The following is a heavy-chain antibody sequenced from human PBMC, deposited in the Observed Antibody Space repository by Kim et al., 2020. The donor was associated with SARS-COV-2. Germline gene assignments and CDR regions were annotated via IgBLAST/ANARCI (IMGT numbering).Heavy chain of an antibody. CDR3: ARGVYCTNTICYTRYFQY. J-gene: IGHJ1*01. V-gene: IGHV3-13*01. D-gene: IGHD2-8*01. Sequence: GRFTISRENAKNSLYLQMNSLRPGDTAVYYCARGVYCTNTICYTRYFQYWGQGTLVTVSS.